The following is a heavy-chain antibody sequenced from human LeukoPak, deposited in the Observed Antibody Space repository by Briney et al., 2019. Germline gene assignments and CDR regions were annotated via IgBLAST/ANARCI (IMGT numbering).Heavy chain of an antibody. CDR3: ATSPRQTTVIRGGVYY. V-gene: IGHV1-2*02. CDR2: INPNSGGT. D-gene: IGHD4-11*01. CDR1: GYTFSGYY. Sequence: GASVKVSCKASGYTFSGYYMHWVRQAPGQGLEWMGWINPNSGGTKSAQKFQGRVTMTRDTSISTAYMELSRLRSDDMAVYYCATSPRQTTVIRGGVYYWGQGTLVTVSS. J-gene: IGHJ4*02.